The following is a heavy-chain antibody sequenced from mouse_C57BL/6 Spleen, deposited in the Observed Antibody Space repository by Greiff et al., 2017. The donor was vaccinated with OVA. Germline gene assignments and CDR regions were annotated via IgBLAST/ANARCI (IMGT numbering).Heavy chain of an antibody. CDR1: GYTFTSYW. Sequence: LVESGAELVKPGASVKMSCKASGYTFTSYWITWVKQRPGQGLEWIGDIYPGSGSTNYNEKFKSKATLTVDTSSSTAYMQLSSLTSEDSAVYYCARRNDGYYVGAFDYWGQGTTLTVSS. V-gene: IGHV1-55*01. J-gene: IGHJ2*01. CDR2: IYPGSGST. D-gene: IGHD2-3*01. CDR3: ARRNDGYYVGAFDY.